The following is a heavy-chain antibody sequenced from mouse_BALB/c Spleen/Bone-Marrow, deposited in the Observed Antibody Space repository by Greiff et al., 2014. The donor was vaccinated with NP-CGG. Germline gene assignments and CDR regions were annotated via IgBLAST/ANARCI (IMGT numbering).Heavy chain of an antibody. J-gene: IGHJ2*01. Sequence: FGPELVKPGASMKISCKASGYSFTGYTMNWVKQSHGKNLEWIGLINPYNGGTRYNQKFKGKATLTVDKSSSTAYVELLSLTSEDSAVYYCARGPPLYYDYGFDYWGQGTTLTVSS. V-gene: IGHV1-18*01. CDR3: ARGPPLYYDYGFDY. CDR2: INPYNGGT. D-gene: IGHD2-4*01. CDR1: GYSFTGYT.